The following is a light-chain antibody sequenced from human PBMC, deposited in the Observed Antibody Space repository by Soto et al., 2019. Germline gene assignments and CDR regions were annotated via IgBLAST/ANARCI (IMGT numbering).Light chain of an antibody. CDR3: QQYNNWPRT. V-gene: IGKV3-15*01. CDR2: GAS. Sequence: EIVMTQSPATLSVSPGERATLSCRASQSVSSNLAWYQQKPGQAPRLLIYGASTRATGIPARFSGSGSGTEFTLTISSLQSEDVAVYSCQQYNNWPRTFGQRTTV. CDR1: QSVSSN. J-gene: IGKJ1*01.